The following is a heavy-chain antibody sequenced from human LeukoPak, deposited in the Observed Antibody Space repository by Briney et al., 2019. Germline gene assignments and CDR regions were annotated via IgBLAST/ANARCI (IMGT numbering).Heavy chain of an antibody. CDR2: IESEGGA. J-gene: IGHJ6*02. CDR3: ERRGMQRDYQHGMDV. D-gene: IGHD2-2*01. Sequence: RPSCAPSLFTRRNYDICWGRRGTPKGPEWGSGIESEGGACCPNSVKGRFTVSGVDARTSLYLQMISLRAGDTAVYYCERRGMQRDYQHGMDVWGQGTTVTVSS. V-gene: IGHV3-13*01. CDR1: LFTRRNYD.